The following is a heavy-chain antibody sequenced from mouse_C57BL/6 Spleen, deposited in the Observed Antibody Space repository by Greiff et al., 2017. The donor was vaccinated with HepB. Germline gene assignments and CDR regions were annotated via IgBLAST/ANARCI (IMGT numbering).Heavy chain of an antibody. CDR3: AGLYDGYYDWYFDV. J-gene: IGHJ1*03. D-gene: IGHD2-3*01. V-gene: IGHV5-17*01. CDR2: ISSGSSTI. CDR1: GFTFSDYG. Sequence: EVQRVESGGGLVKPGGSLKLSCAASGFTFSDYGMHWVRQAPEKGLEWVAYISSGSSTIYYADTVKGRFTISRDNAKNTLFLQMTSLRSEDTAMYYCAGLYDGYYDWYFDVWGTGTTVTVSS.